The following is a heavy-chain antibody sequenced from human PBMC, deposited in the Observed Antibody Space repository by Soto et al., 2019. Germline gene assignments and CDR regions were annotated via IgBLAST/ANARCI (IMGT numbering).Heavy chain of an antibody. CDR1: GFIFSSYA. CDR2: ISGGGGTT. Sequence: GGSLRLSCAASGFIFSSYAMSWVRQAPGKGLEWVSAISGGGGTTYYADSVKGRFAISRDNSKNTLYLQMNSLRAEDTAVYYCARAYYDSSASYASYGMDVWGQGTMVTVSS. V-gene: IGHV3-23*01. J-gene: IGHJ6*02. D-gene: IGHD3-22*01. CDR3: ARAYYDSSASYASYGMDV.